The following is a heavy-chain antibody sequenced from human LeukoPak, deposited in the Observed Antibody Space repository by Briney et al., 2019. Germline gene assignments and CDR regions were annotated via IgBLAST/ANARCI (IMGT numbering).Heavy chain of an antibody. CDR2: IDHTGSA. Sequence: SETLSLTCAVYGESFSDYSWSWIRQPPGKGLGWIGEIDHTGSANYNPSLKSRVTISGDTSKNQFSLKLTSVTAADTAVYYCARGLGPAAKFDYWGQGTLATVSS. V-gene: IGHV4-34*01. CDR3: ARGLGPAAKFDY. D-gene: IGHD2-2*01. J-gene: IGHJ4*02. CDR1: GESFSDYS.